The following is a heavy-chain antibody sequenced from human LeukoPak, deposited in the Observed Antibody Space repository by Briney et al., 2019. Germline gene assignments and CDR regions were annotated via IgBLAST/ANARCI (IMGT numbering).Heavy chain of an antibody. CDR2: INPNSGGT. D-gene: IGHD2-21*01. CDR3: ARADRLHGGPYLIGP. CDR1: GYSFTDYY. V-gene: IGHV1-2*02. Sequence: ASVKVSCKTSGYSFTDYYMHWVRQAPGQGLEWMGWINPNSGGTSSAQKFQGRVTMTRDTSITAVYMEMSWLTSDDTAIYYCARADRLHGGPYLIGPWGQGTLVTVSS. J-gene: IGHJ5*02.